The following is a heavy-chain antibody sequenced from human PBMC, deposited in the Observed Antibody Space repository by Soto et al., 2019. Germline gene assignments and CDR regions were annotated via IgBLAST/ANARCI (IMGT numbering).Heavy chain of an antibody. CDR1: GGSISSYY. D-gene: IGHD6-19*01. V-gene: IGHV4-59*01. Sequence: SETLSLTCTVSGGSISSYYWSWIRQPPGKGLEWIGYIYYSGSTNYNPSLKSRVTISVDTSKNQFSLKLSSVTAADTAVYYCARDLRGYSSGWYYYMDVWGKGTTVTVSS. CDR2: IYYSGST. CDR3: ARDLRGYSSGWYYYMDV. J-gene: IGHJ6*03.